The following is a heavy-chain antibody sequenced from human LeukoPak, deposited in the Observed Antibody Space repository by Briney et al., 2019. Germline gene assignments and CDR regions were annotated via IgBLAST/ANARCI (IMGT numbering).Heavy chain of an antibody. J-gene: IGHJ4*02. D-gene: IGHD5-18*01. CDR2: LTTSGSTK. CDR3: AKDANSDGYSFFDY. V-gene: IGHV3-48*03. Sequence: PGGSLRLSCATSGFTFSNYEMNWVRQAPGKGLEWISYLTTSGSTKYYADSVKGRFTISRDNSKNTLYLQMNSLRAEDTAVYYCAKDANSDGYSFFDYWGQGTLVTVSS. CDR1: GFTFSNYE.